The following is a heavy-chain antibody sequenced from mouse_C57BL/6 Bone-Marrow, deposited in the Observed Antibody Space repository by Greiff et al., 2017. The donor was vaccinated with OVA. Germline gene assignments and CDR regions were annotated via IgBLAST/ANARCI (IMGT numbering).Heavy chain of an antibody. CDR1: GFSLTSYG. Sequence: VQGVESGPGLVQPSQSLSITCTVSGFSLTSYGVHWVRQSPGKGLEWLGVIWSGGSTDYNAAFISRLSISKDNSKSQVFFKMNSLQADDTAIYYCARPHYYGSPYYAMDYWGQGTSVTVSS. V-gene: IGHV2-2*01. J-gene: IGHJ4*01. CDR2: IWSGGST. D-gene: IGHD1-2*01. CDR3: ARPHYYGSPYYAMDY.